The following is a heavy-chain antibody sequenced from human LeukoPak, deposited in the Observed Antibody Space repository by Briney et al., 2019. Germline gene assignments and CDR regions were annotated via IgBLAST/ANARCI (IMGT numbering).Heavy chain of an antibody. D-gene: IGHD4-17*01. Sequence: SETLSLTCAVSGGSISNYYWSWIRQPAGKALEWIGRIYASRITNVPPSLRSRLAMSIDTSRNQVSLRLDSMTAADAAVYYCARGGHYEKTHDKFHMFMDVWGKGTTVIVSS. V-gene: IGHV4-4*07. CDR3: ARGGHYEKTHDKFHMFMDV. CDR1: GGSISNYY. J-gene: IGHJ6*03. CDR2: IYASRIT.